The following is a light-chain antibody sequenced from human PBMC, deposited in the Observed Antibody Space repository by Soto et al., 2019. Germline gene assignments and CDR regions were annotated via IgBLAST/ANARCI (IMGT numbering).Light chain of an antibody. CDR3: SSYTGGNPSYV. Sequence: QSVLTQPPSASGSPGQSVTISCTGTSSDVGGYDYVSWYQQHPGKAPKLMIYEVTIRPSGVSDRFSGSKSGNTASLTVSGLQAEDEADYYCSSYTGGNPSYVFGTGTKDTVL. CDR1: SSDVGGYDY. CDR2: EVT. V-gene: IGLV2-8*01. J-gene: IGLJ1*01.